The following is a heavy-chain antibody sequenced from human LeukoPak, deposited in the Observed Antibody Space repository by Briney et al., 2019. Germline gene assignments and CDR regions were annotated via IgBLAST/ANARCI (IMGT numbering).Heavy chain of an antibody. V-gene: IGHV1-69*13. CDR3: ARDGFSQGSPDF. CDR2: IIPIFGTA. J-gene: IGHJ4*02. Sequence: SVKVSCKASGGTFSSYAISWVRQAPGQGLEWMGGIIPIFGTANYAQKFQGRVTITADESTSTAYMELSSLRSEDTAVYYCARDGFSQGSPDFWGQGTLVTVSS. D-gene: IGHD5-12*01. CDR1: GGTFSSYA.